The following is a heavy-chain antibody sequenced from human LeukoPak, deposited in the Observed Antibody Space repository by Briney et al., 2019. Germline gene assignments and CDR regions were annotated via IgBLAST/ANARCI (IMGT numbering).Heavy chain of an antibody. CDR1: GGSVSSGSYY. CDR3: ARKTYYYDSSGYYVLGY. CDR2: IYYSGST. V-gene: IGHV4-61*01. Sequence: SETLSLTCTVSGGSVSSGSYYWSWIRQPPGKGLEWIGYIYYSGSTNYNPSLKSRVTISVDTSKNQFPLKLSSVTAADTAVYYCARKTYYYDSSGYYVLGYWGQGTLVTVSS. J-gene: IGHJ4*02. D-gene: IGHD3-22*01.